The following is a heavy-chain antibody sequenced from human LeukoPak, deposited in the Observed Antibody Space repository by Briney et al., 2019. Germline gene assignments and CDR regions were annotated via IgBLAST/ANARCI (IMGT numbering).Heavy chain of an antibody. CDR1: GGSISSYY. CDR2: TYYSGST. D-gene: IGHD1-26*01. CDR3: ASVGAGNWFDP. Sequence: SETLSLTCTVSGGSISSYYWSWIRQPPGKGLEWIGYTYYSGSTNYNPSLKSRVTISVDTSKNQFSLKLSSVTAADTAVYYCASVGAGNWFDPWGQGTLVTVSS. V-gene: IGHV4-59*01. J-gene: IGHJ5*02.